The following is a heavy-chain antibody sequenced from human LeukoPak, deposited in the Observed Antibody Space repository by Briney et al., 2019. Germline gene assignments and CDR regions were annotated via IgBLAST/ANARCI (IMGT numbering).Heavy chain of an antibody. CDR2: IYYSGST. D-gene: IGHD2-15*01. J-gene: IGHJ4*02. Sequence: SETLSLTCTVSGGSISSSSYYWGWIRQPPGKGLEWIGSIYYSGSTYYNPSLKSRVTISVDTSKNQFSLKLSSVTAADTAVYYCARTNCSGGSCYLARYYFDYWGQGTLVTVSS. CDR1: GGSISSSSYY. V-gene: IGHV4-39*07. CDR3: ARTNCSGGSCYLARYYFDY.